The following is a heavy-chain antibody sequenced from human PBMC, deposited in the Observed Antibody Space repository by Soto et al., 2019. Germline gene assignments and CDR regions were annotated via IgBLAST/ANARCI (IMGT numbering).Heavy chain of an antibody. CDR3: AREGYDSSGYFDY. J-gene: IGHJ4*02. V-gene: IGHV4-31*03. CDR2: IYYSGST. Sequence: QVQLQESGPGLVKPSQILSLTCTVSGGSISSGGYYWSWIRQHPGKGLEWIGYIYYSGSTYYNPYLKSRVTISVDTSKNQFSLKLSSVTAADTAVYYCAREGYDSSGYFDYWGQGTLVTVSS. D-gene: IGHD3-22*01. CDR1: GGSISSGGYY.